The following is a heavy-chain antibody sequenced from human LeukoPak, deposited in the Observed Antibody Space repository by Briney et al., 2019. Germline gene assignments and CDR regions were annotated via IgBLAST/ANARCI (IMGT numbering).Heavy chain of an antibody. Sequence: SETLSLTCTVSGGSISSSSYYWGWIRQPPGKGLEWIGRIYYSGSTYYNPSLKSRVTISVDTSKNQFSLKLSSVTAADTAVYYCARAFGYYYDSSGYYPFDYWGQGTLVTVSS. CDR2: IYYSGST. J-gene: IGHJ4*02. CDR1: GGSISSSSYY. V-gene: IGHV4-39*07. D-gene: IGHD3-22*01. CDR3: ARAFGYYYDSSGYYPFDY.